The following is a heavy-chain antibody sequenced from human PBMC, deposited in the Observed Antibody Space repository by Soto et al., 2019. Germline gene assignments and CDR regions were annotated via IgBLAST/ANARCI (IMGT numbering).Heavy chain of an antibody. Sequence: GGSLRLSCAASGFTFSSYWMSWVRQAPGKGLEWVANIKEDGSEKYYVDSMKGRFTISRDNAKNSLYLQMNSLRAEDTAVYYCERGPLVTAADHQWGQGTLVTVSS. D-gene: IGHD6-13*01. CDR2: IKEDGSEK. CDR1: GFTFSSYW. J-gene: IGHJ4*02. CDR3: ERGPLVTAADHQ. V-gene: IGHV3-7*03.